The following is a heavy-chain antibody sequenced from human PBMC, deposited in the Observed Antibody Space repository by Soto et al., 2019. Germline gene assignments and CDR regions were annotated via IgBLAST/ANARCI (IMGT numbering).Heavy chain of an antibody. D-gene: IGHD2-15*01. Sequence: ASVKVSCKASGYTFTSYCISWVRQAPGQGLEWMGWISAYNGNTNYAQKLQGRVTMTTDTSTSAAYMELRSLRSDDTAVYYCARVGYCSGGSCYPYYFDYWGQGTLVTVSS. CDR2: ISAYNGNT. CDR1: GYTFTSYC. V-gene: IGHV1-18*01. J-gene: IGHJ4*02. CDR3: ARVGYCSGGSCYPYYFDY.